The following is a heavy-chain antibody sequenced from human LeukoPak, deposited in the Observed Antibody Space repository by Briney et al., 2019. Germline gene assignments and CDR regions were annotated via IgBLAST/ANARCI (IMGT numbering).Heavy chain of an antibody. D-gene: IGHD5-18*01. CDR2: INSDGSST. V-gene: IGHV3-74*01. Sequence: GGSLRLSCAASGFTFSSYWMHWVRQAPGKGLVWVSRINSDGSSTSYADSVKGRFTISRDNAKNTLYLQINSLRAEDTAVYYCAREDKWIQLWSYFDYWGQGTLVTVSS. CDR3: AREDKWIQLWSYFDY. CDR1: GFTFSSYW. J-gene: IGHJ4*02.